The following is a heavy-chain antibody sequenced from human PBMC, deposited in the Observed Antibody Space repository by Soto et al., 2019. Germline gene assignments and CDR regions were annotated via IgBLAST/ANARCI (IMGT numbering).Heavy chain of an antibody. Sequence: EVQLVESGGVVVQPGGSLRLSCAASGFTFDDYTMHWVRQAPGKGLEWVSLISWDGGSTYYADSVKGRFTISRDNSKNSLYLQMNSLSTEDTALYYCAKDGALVYCSGGSCSRGSFDYWGQGTLVTVSS. J-gene: IGHJ4*02. D-gene: IGHD2-15*01. V-gene: IGHV3-43*01. CDR1: GFTFDDYT. CDR3: AKDGALVYCSGGSCSRGSFDY. CDR2: ISWDGGST.